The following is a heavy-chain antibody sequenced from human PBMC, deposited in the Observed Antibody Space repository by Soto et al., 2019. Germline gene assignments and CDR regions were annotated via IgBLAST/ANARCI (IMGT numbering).Heavy chain of an antibody. CDR2: ISHDGSNK. J-gene: IGHJ1*01. CDR3: AKEAPYSSGWFQYFQH. Sequence: PGGSLRLSCAASGFTFSSYAIHWVHQAPGRGLEWVAVISHDGSNKFYADSVKARFTVSRDNSENTLYLQMDSLRPEDTAVYYCAKEAPYSSGWFQYFQHWGQGTLVTVSS. V-gene: IGHV3-30-3*02. CDR1: GFTFSSYA. D-gene: IGHD6-13*01.